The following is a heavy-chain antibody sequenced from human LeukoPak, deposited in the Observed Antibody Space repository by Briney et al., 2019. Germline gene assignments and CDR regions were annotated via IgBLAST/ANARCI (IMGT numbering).Heavy chain of an antibody. CDR3: AKKRGVTSTHYYDSSGYYSGSGIFDP. CDR1: GFTFSSYA. D-gene: IGHD3-22*01. V-gene: IGHV3-23*01. J-gene: IGHJ5*02. CDR2: ISGSGGST. Sequence: GGSLRLSCAASGFTFSSYAMSWVRQAPGKGLEWVSAISGSGGSTYYADSVKGRFTISRDNSKNTLYLQMNSLRAEDTAVYYCAKKRGVTSTHYYDSSGYYSGSGIFDPWGQGTLVTVSS.